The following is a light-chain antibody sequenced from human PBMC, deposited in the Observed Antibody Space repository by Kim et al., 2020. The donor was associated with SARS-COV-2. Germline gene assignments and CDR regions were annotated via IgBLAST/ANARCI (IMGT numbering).Light chain of an antibody. Sequence: DIQMTQSPSSLSASVGDRVTVTCRASQNNNNFLNWYQQKPGKAPEVLIYAASNLQSGVPSRFSGSGSGTDFALTIHSLQPEDFATYYCQQSYNTPRTFGQGTKVDIK. CDR1: QNNNNF. J-gene: IGKJ1*01. CDR3: QQSYNTPRT. CDR2: AAS. V-gene: IGKV1-39*01.